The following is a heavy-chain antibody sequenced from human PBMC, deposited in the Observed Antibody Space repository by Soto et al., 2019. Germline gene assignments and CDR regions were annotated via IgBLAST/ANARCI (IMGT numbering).Heavy chain of an antibody. Sequence: QVQLVESGGGLVKPGGSLRVSCAASGFTFSDYHMNWIRQAPGKGLEWVSYISRSSSYANYADSVKGRFTISRDNAKTSLYLQMNSLRAEDTAVYYCARDHYGPGWFDPWGQGTLITVSS. J-gene: IGHJ5*02. CDR2: ISRSSSYA. CDR3: ARDHYGPGWFDP. V-gene: IGHV3-11*05. CDR1: GFTFSDYH. D-gene: IGHD3-10*01.